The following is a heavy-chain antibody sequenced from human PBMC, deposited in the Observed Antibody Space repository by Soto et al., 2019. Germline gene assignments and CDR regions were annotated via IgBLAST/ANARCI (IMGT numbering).Heavy chain of an antibody. CDR1: GYTFTSYG. Sequence: ASVMVSCKASGYTFTSYGISWVRQAPGQGLEWMGWISAYNGNTNYAQKLQGRVTMTTDTSTSTAYMELRSLRSDDTAVYYCARAWGVYCSGGSCPSSYWGQGTLVTVSS. CDR2: ISAYNGNT. V-gene: IGHV1-18*01. CDR3: ARAWGVYCSGGSCPSSY. D-gene: IGHD2-15*01. J-gene: IGHJ4*02.